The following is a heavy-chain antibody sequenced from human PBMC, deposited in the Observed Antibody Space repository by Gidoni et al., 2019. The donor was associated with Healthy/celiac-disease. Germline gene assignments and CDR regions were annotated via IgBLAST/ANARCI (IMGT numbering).Heavy chain of an antibody. V-gene: IGHV5-51*01. D-gene: IGHD2-2*01. CDR2: IYPGDSDT. CDR3: ARLTGAYCSSTSCQSNYYGMDV. Sequence: EVQLVQSGAEVKKPGESLKISCQGSGYSFTSYWIGWVRQMPGKGLEWMGIIYPGDSDTRYSPSFQGQVTISADKSISTAYLQWSSLKASDTAMYYCARLTGAYCSSTSCQSNYYGMDVWGQGTTVTVSS. J-gene: IGHJ6*02. CDR1: GYSFTSYW.